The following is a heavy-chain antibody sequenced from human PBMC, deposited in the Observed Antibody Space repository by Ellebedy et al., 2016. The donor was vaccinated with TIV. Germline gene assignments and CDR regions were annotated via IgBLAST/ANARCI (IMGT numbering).Heavy chain of an antibody. J-gene: IGHJ4*02. Sequence: SVKVSXXASGGTFSNYAISWVRQAPGQGLEWMGGIIPMFGTSNYAQKFRGRVTITADESTSTAYMELSSLRSEDTAVFYCARGTNYYDSTGYYYFQYWGQGTLVTVSS. CDR3: ARGTNYYDSTGYYYFQY. V-gene: IGHV1-69*13. D-gene: IGHD3-22*01. CDR1: GGTFSNYA. CDR2: IIPMFGTS.